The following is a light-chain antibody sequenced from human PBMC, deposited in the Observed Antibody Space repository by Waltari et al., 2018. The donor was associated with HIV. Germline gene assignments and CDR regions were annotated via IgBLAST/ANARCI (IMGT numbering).Light chain of an antibody. Sequence: DIQMTQSPSSLSASVGDRVIITCRASQSISTYLNWYQQKPGKAPKLLIYAASNLQSGVPSGFSGVGSGTDFTLTISSLQPEDFATYYCQQGYSSPYTFGQGTKLEIK. J-gene: IGKJ2*01. CDR2: AAS. CDR1: QSISTY. CDR3: QQGYSSPYT. V-gene: IGKV1-39*01.